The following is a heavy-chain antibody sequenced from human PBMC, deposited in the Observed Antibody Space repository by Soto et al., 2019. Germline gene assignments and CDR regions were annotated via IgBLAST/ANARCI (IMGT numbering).Heavy chain of an antibody. J-gene: IGHJ5*02. CDR2: IFYRGTT. CDR3: ATSVDP. CDR1: GGSITRGGGY. Sequence: SVPLSVTWTVGGGSITRGGGYSRWTPQHPQKGLERIEDIFYRGTTYNNPSLNSRVTISVDTSKNQFSLKLSSVSAADTAAHYSATSVDPWGHGTLVTVSS. V-gene: IGHV4-31*02.